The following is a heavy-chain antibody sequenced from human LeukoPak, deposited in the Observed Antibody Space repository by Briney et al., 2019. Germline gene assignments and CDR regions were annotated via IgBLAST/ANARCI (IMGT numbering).Heavy chain of an antibody. CDR1: VGSIISGGYY. D-gene: IGHD1-26*01. J-gene: IGHJ5*02. CDR3: ARDKRTPSSEDWFAP. V-gene: IGHV4-31*03. Sequence: SPPLSLTSTVSVGSIISGGYYWSCIRHHPEEGLGWSGYIYYSGSTYNNPSLKRGVTTSVDTSKNQSYLKRTSVTAAATPVYYCARDKRTPSSEDWFAPWGQGNLVTVSS. CDR2: IYYSGST.